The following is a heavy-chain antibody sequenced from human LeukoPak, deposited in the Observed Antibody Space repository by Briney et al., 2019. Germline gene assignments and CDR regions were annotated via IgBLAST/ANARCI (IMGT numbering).Heavy chain of an antibody. CDR3: ARGGGSPDAFDI. CDR2: IYISGST. V-gene: IGHV4-4*07. J-gene: IGHJ3*02. CDR1: GGSINNYY. D-gene: IGHD3-16*01. Sequence: SETLSLTCTVSGGSINNYYWSWIRQPAAKGLEWIGRIYISGSTHYNPSLKSRVTMSLDTSKNQFSLKLSSVTAADTAVYFCARGGGSPDAFDIWGQGTMVTGSS.